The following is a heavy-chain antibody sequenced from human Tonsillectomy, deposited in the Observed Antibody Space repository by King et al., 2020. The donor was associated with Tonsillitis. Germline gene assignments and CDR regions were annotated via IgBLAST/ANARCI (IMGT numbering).Heavy chain of an antibody. CDR3: ARAVGYGPLYYFDY. CDR1: GDSISSNSYY. CDR2: IYFSGYT. V-gene: IGHV4-39*01. Sequence: QLQESGPGLVKPSETLSLTCTVSGDSISSNSYYWGWIRQPPGKGLEWIASIYFSGYTYYNPSLKSRVTISVDTSKSQFSLKLSSLTAADTAVYYCARAVGYGPLYYFDYWGQGALVTVSS. J-gene: IGHJ4*02. D-gene: IGHD5-18*01.